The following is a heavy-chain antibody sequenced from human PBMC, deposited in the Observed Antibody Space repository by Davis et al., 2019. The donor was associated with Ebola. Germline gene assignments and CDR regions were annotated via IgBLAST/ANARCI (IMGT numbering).Heavy chain of an antibody. CDR2: ISGYNGDR. CDR3: ARQRISIFGVAPTFDF. D-gene: IGHD3-3*01. J-gene: IGHJ4*02. CDR1: GYTFTNYG. V-gene: IGHV1-18*01. Sequence: ASVKVSCKASGYTFTNYGINWVRPAPGQGLEWMGWISGYNGDRNYSQNLQGRVTMTTDTSTSTAYMELRSLRSDDTAVYYCARQRISIFGVAPTFDFWGQGALVTVSS.